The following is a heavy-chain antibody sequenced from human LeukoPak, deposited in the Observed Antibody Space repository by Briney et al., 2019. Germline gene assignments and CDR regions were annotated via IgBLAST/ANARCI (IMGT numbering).Heavy chain of an antibody. D-gene: IGHD6-19*01. Sequence: GGSLRLSCAASGFTFSSYSMNWVRQAPGKGLEWVPSISSSSSYIYYADSVKGRFTISRDNAKNSLYLQMNSLRAEDTAVYYCARGIAVAGTETYYYGMDVWGQGTTVTVSS. J-gene: IGHJ6*02. V-gene: IGHV3-21*01. CDR2: ISSSSSYI. CDR1: GFTFSSYS. CDR3: ARGIAVAGTETYYYGMDV.